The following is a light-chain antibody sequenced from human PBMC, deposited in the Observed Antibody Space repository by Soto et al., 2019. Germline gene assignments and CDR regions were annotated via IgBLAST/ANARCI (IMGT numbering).Light chain of an antibody. Sequence: AIRMTQSPSSLSASPGDRVTITCRASQGISSYLAWYQQKQGKAPTLLIYAASTLQSGVPSRFSGSGSGTDFTLTISCLQSEDFATYYCQQYYSYPWTFGQGTKVEIK. CDR2: AAS. V-gene: IGKV1-8*01. J-gene: IGKJ1*01. CDR3: QQYYSYPWT. CDR1: QGISSY.